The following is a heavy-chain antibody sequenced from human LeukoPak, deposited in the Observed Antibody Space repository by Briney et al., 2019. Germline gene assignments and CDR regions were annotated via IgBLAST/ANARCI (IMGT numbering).Heavy chain of an antibody. CDR3: ARAPFEGYSSGWYPIDY. J-gene: IGHJ4*02. D-gene: IGHD6-19*01. V-gene: IGHV1-8*01. CDR2: MNPNSGNT. Sequence: ASVKVSCKASGYTFTSYDNNWVRQATGQGLEWMGWMNPNSGNTGYAQKFQGRVTMTRNTSISTAYMELSSLRSEDTAVYYCARAPFEGYSSGWYPIDYWGQGTLVTVSS. CDR1: GYTFTSYD.